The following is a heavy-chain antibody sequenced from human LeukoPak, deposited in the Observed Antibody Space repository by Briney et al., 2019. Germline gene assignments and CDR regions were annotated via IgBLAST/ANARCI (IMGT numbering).Heavy chain of an antibody. CDR2: IYPGDSDT. CDR3: ARHLLKGGYCSGGNCYSPTRYMDV. V-gene: IGHV5-51*01. CDR1: GYSFTSYW. J-gene: IGHJ6*03. D-gene: IGHD2-15*01. Sequence: GESLKISCKGSGYSFTSYWIGWVRQMPGKGLEWMGIIYPGDSDTRYSPSFQGQVTISADKSISTAYLQWSSLKASDTAMYYCARHLLKGGYCSGGNCYSPTRYMDVWGKGTTVTVSS.